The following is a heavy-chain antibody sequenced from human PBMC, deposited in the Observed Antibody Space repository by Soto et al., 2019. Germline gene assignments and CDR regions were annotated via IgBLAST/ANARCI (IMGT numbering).Heavy chain of an antibody. D-gene: IGHD1-7*01. CDR1: GFTFSSYA. J-gene: IGHJ3*02. Sequence: GGSLRLSCAASGFTFSSYAMSWVRQAPGKGLEWVSAISGSGGSTYYADSVKGRFTISRDNSKNTLYLQMNSLRAEDTAVYYCAKFVVNGLELTQGGNAFDIWGQGTMVTVSS. CDR2: ISGSGGST. CDR3: AKFVVNGLELTQGGNAFDI. V-gene: IGHV3-23*01.